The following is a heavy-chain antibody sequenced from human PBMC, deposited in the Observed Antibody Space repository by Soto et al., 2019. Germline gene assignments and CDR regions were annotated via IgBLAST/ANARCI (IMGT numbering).Heavy chain of an antibody. CDR1: GFSFTNAW. J-gene: IGHJ4*01. Sequence: PGGSLRLSCTGSGFSFTNAWMSWVRQAPGKGPEWVGRIKSKTDGGTTDYAAPVKGRFTISRDDSKNTLYLQMNTLETEDTAVYYCTTGRYSDNGNSYFSLLVWGHGTLVTVSS. CDR3: TTGRYSDNGNSYFSLLV. V-gene: IGHV3-15*01. CDR2: IKSKTDGGTT. D-gene: IGHD3-22*01.